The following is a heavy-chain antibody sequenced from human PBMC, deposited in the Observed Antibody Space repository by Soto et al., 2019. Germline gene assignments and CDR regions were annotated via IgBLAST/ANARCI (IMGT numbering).Heavy chain of an antibody. Sequence: GGSLRLSCAASGFTFTRYSMSWVRQAPGKGLEWVSPISSTTNYIYYADSMKGRFTISRDNAKNSLYLEMNSLRAEDTAVYYCARESEDLTSNFDYWGQGTLVTVSS. CDR3: ARESEDLTSNFDY. V-gene: IGHV3-21*06. CDR1: GFTFTRYS. J-gene: IGHJ4*02. CDR2: ISSTTNYI.